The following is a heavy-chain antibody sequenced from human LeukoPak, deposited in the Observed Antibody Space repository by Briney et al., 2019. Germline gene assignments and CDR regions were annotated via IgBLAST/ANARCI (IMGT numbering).Heavy chain of an antibody. V-gene: IGHV1-18*01. CDR3: ARKIAPGGTGLGCLDA. CDR2: ISGYNGYT. D-gene: IGHD1-26*01. Sequence: ASVKVSCKASGDRLNTFGISWVRQVPGQGLEWMGWISGYNGYTKYAQKLLDRVTLTTDTPSNTAYMELRSLRSDDTAVYYCARKIAPGGTGLGCLDAWGQGTLVLVAS. J-gene: IGHJ5*02. CDR1: GDRLNTFG.